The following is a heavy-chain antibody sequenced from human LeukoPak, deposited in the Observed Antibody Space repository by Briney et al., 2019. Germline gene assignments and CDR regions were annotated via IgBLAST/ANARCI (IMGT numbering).Heavy chain of an antibody. CDR3: ARSPYSSGWPVVDY. CDR1: GFTFSSYS. CDR2: ISSSSSYI. J-gene: IGHJ4*02. V-gene: IGHV3-21*01. Sequence: GGSLRLSCAASGFTFSSYSMNWVRQAPGKGLEWVSSISSSSSYIYYADSVKGRFTISRDNAKNSLYLQMNSLRAEDTAVYYCARSPYSSGWPVVDYWGQGTLVTVSS. D-gene: IGHD6-19*01.